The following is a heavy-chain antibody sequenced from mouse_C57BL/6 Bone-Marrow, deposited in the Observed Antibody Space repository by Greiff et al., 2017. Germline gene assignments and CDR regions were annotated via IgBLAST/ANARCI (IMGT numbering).Heavy chain of an antibody. V-gene: IGHV1-47*01. D-gene: IGHD1-1*01. CDR1: GYTFTTYP. Sequence: VQLQQSGAELVKPGASVKMSCKASGYTFTTYPIEWLKQNHGKSLEWIGNFHPYNDDTKYNEKFKGKATLTVEKSSSTVYLELSRLTSDDSAVYYCATGYGSSYGWFAYWGQVTLVTVSA. CDR3: ATGYGSSYGWFAY. CDR2: FHPYNDDT. J-gene: IGHJ3*01.